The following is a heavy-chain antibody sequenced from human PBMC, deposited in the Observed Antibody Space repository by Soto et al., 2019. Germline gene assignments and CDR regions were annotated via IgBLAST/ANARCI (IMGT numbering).Heavy chain of an antibody. CDR1: GYTFTSYG. J-gene: IGHJ4*02. Sequence: QVHLVQSGAEVKKPGASVKVSCKCSGYTFTSYGITWVRQAPGQGLEWMGWISAHNDNTDYAPKLQGRVTVTRDTSTSTAYMELRSLRSDATAVYYCARGRYGDYWGQGALVTVSS. CDR3: ARGRYGDY. CDR2: ISAHNDNT. V-gene: IGHV1-18*01. D-gene: IGHD1-1*01.